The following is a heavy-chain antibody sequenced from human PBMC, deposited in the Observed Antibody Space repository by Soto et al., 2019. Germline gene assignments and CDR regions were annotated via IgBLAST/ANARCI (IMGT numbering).Heavy chain of an antibody. D-gene: IGHD1-20*01. Sequence: PRRSLTLSCAASVFTFSSYSMHWVRQAPGNGLEFVAVISYDGSNKYYADSVKGRFTISRDNSKNTLYLQMNSLRTEDTAVYYCARGITVTYFDYWGQGTLVTVS. CDR2: ISYDGSNK. V-gene: IGHV3-30-3*01. J-gene: IGHJ4*02. CDR3: ARGITVTYFDY. CDR1: VFTFSSYS.